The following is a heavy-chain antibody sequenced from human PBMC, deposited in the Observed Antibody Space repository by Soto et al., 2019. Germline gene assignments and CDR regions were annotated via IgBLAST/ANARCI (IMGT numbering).Heavy chain of an antibody. J-gene: IGHJ4*02. Sequence: GESLNIACKGSGYSFTTYWIGWVRQMPGKGLELMGIIYPGDSDTRYSPSFQGQVTISADKYISTAYLQWSSLKASDTAMYYCARKDSSSAFDYWGQGTLVTVSS. CDR3: ARKDSSSAFDY. V-gene: IGHV5-51*01. D-gene: IGHD3-22*01. CDR2: IYPGDSDT. CDR1: GYSFTTYW.